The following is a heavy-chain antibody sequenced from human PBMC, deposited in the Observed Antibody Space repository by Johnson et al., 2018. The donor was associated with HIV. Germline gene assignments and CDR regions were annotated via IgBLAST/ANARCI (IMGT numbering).Heavy chain of an antibody. V-gene: IGHV3-30*02. CDR3: ARDSYDYVWGSYRHDAFDI. D-gene: IGHD3-16*02. J-gene: IGHJ3*02. CDR1: GFTFSSYG. CDR2: IRYDGSNK. Sequence: QVQLVESGGGVVQPGGSLRLSCAASGFTFSSYGMHWVRQAPGKGMEWVAFIRYDGSNKYYADSVKGRFTISRDNSKNTLYLQMNSLRAEDTAVYYCARDSYDYVWGSYRHDAFDIWGQGTMVTVSS.